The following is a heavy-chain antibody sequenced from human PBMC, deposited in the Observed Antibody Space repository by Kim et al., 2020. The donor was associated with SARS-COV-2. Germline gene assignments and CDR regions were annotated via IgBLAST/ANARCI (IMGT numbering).Heavy chain of an antibody. J-gene: IGHJ4*01. D-gene: IGHD6-13*01. Sequence: SETLSLTCTVSGGSISSSSYYWGWIRQPPGKGLEWIGSIYYSGSTYYNPSLKSRVTISVDTSKNQFSLKLSSVTAADTAVYYCAREARYSSSWTNFDYWG. V-gene: IGHV4-39*01. CDR1: GGSISSSSYY. CDR3: AREARYSSSWTNFDY. CDR2: IYYSGST.